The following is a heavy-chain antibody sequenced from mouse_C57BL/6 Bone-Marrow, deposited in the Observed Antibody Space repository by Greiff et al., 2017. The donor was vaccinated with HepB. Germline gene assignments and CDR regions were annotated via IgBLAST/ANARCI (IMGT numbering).Heavy chain of an antibody. CDR2: IYPGNSDT. Sequence: EVQLQESGTVLARPGASVKMSCKTSGYTFTSYWMHWVNQRPGQGLEWIGAIYPGNSDTSYNQKFKGKAKLTAVTSASTAYMELSSLTNEDSAVYYCTRSEQLRPYYFDYWGQGTTLTVSS. CDR1: GYTFTSYW. J-gene: IGHJ2*01. V-gene: IGHV1-5*01. D-gene: IGHD3-2*02. CDR3: TRSEQLRPYYFDY.